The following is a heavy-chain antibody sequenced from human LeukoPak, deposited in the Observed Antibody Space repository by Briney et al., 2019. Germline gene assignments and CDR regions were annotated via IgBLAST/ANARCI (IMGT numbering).Heavy chain of an antibody. CDR2: IIPIFGTA. J-gene: IGHJ2*01. CDR3: ARDQLAIAAAGTHWYFDL. D-gene: IGHD6-13*01. V-gene: IGHV1-69*05. CDR1: GGTFSSYA. Sequence: GASVKVSCKAFGGTFSSYAISWVRQAPGQGLEWMGGIIPIFGTANYAQKFQGRVTITTDESTSTAYMELSSLRSEDTAVYYCARDQLAIAAAGTHWYFDLWGRGTLVTVSS.